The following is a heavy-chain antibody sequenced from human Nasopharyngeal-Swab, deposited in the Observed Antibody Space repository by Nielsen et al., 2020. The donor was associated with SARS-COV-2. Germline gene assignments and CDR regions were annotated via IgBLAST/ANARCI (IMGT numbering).Heavy chain of an antibody. CDR1: GASVSSNNVG. V-gene: IGHV6-1*01. D-gene: IGHD3-9*01. CDR2: TYYGSKWYN. J-gene: IGHJ4*02. Sequence: SETLSLTCAISGASVSSNNVGWTWIRQSTSRGLESLERTYYGSKWYNHYAPSVKSRVTNTPDTSKNQFSLQMDSVTPEDSAVYYCARGFLQTGFDYWGQGTLVTVSS. CDR3: ARGFLQTGFDY.